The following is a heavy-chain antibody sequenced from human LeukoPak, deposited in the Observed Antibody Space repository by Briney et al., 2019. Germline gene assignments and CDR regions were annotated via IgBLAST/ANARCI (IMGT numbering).Heavy chain of an antibody. Sequence: SETLSLTCTVSGGSITSYYWSWIRQPPGRGLEWIGYIYYSGSTNYNPSLKSRVTISVDTSKNQFSLKLSSVTAADTAVYYCARDIGFSSSWVPKPSGYMDVWGKGTTVTVSS. V-gene: IGHV4-59*01. CDR3: ARDIGFSSSWVPKPSGYMDV. CDR2: IYYSGST. D-gene: IGHD6-13*01. J-gene: IGHJ6*03. CDR1: GGSITSYY.